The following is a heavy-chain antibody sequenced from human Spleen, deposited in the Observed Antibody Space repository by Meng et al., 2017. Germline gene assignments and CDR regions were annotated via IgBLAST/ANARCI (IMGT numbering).Heavy chain of an antibody. CDR2: INPNSGGT. J-gene: IGHJ4*02. CDR3: ARQYSSSLRIFDY. Sequence: FGATVKQPGDSVKCSCKASGYTFTGYYMHWVRQAPGQGLEWMGRINPNSGGTNYAQKFQGRVTMTRDTSISTAYMELSRLRSDDTAVYYCARQYSSSLRIFDYWGQGTLVTVSS. CDR1: GYTFTGYY. V-gene: IGHV1-2*06. D-gene: IGHD6-6*01.